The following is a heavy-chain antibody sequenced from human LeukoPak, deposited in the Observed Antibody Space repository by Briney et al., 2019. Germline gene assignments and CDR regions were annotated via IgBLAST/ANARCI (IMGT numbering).Heavy chain of an antibody. CDR1: GYTFTSYG. D-gene: IGHD5-12*01. Sequence: GASVKVSCKASGYTFTSYGISWVRQAPGQGLEWMGWISAYNGNTNYAQKLQGRVTMTTDTSTSTAYMELRSLRSDDTAVYYCARSGRPSEAYSGYDAEFDPWGQGTLVTVSS. CDR3: ARSGRPSEAYSGYDAEFDP. J-gene: IGHJ5*02. V-gene: IGHV1-18*01. CDR2: ISAYNGNT.